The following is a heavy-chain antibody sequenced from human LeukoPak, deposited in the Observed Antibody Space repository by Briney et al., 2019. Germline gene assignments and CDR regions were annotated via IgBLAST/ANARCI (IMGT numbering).Heavy chain of an antibody. CDR2: IRYDGSNK. Sequence: HPGGSLRLSCAASGFTFSSYGMHWVRQAPGKGLEWVAFIRYDGSNKYYADSVKGRFTISRDNSKNTLYLQMNSLRAEDTAVFYCAKDSRIVVVPTAMSPPHRFDPWGPGTLVTVSS. CDR1: GFTFSSYG. CDR3: AKDSRIVVVPTAMSPPHRFDP. V-gene: IGHV3-30*02. D-gene: IGHD2-2*01. J-gene: IGHJ5*02.